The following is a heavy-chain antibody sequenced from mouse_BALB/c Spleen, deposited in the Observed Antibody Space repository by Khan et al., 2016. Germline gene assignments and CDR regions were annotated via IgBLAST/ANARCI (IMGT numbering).Heavy chain of an antibody. Sequence: EVQLQESGPGLGKPSQSLSLTCTVTGYSITSDYAWNWIRQFPGNKLEWMGYISYSGSTSYNPSLKSRISITRDTSKHQFFLQLNSVTPEDNATYYCARGYYYGKGYFNYWGQGTTLTVSS. CDR3: ARGYYYGKGYFNY. CDR2: ISYSGST. J-gene: IGHJ2*01. CDR1: GYSITSDYA. D-gene: IGHD1-1*01. V-gene: IGHV3-2*02.